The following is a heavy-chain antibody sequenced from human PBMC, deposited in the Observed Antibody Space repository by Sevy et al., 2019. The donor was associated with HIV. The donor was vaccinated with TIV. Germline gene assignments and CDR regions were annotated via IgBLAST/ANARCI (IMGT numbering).Heavy chain of an antibody. CDR1: GYTFTSYY. Sequence: ASVKVSCKASGYTFTSYYMNWVRQAPGQGLEWMGIINPSGGSTSYAQKFQGRVTMTRDTSTSTVYMELSSLRSEDTAVYYCARDGELLAFDIWGQGTMVTVSS. J-gene: IGHJ3*02. V-gene: IGHV1-46*01. CDR2: INPSGGST. CDR3: ARDGELLAFDI. D-gene: IGHD3-10*01.